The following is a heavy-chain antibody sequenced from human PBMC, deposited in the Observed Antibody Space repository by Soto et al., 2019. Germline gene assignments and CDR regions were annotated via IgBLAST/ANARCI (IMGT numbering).Heavy chain of an antibody. D-gene: IGHD3-16*01. CDR1: GGSISSGDYY. J-gene: IGHJ4*02. Sequence: SETLSPTCTVSGGSISSGDYYWSWIRQPPGKGLEWIGYIYYSGSTYYNPSLKSRVTISVDTSKNQFSLKLSSVTAADTAVYYCARGGSMRHFDYWGQGTLVTVSS. CDR2: IYYSGST. CDR3: ARGGSMRHFDY. V-gene: IGHV4-30-4*01.